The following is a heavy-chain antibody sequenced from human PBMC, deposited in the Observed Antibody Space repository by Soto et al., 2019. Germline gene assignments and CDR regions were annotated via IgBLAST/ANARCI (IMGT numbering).Heavy chain of an antibody. CDR2: ISAHTGSS. V-gene: IGHV1-18*01. CDR1: GYTFTSSG. J-gene: IGHJ3*01. D-gene: IGHD3-22*01. Sequence: QVQLVKSGAEVKKPGASVKVSCKASGYTFTSSGMSWVRQAPGQGMEWMGWISAHTGSSEYAQGFQGRVTMTTDRSTSTAYMELRSLRSDDTAVYYCARAFFYQGSDSRGYSFDAFDFWGPGTLVTVSS. CDR3: ARAFFYQGSDSRGYSFDAFDF.